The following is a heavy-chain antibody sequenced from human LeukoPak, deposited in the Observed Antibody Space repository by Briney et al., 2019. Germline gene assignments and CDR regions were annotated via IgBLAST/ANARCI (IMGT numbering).Heavy chain of an antibody. D-gene: IGHD3-10*01. CDR3: ARRSYGLGTYVDY. CDR1: GYSFTNYW. V-gene: IGHV5-51*01. J-gene: IGHJ4*02. CDR2: IYPGDSDT. Sequence: GESLKISCKGSGYSFTNYWIGWVRQMPGKGLVWMGIIYPGDSDTRYSPSFQGQVTISADKSINTAYLQWSSLKASDTAMYYCARRSYGLGTYVDYWGQGTLVTVSS.